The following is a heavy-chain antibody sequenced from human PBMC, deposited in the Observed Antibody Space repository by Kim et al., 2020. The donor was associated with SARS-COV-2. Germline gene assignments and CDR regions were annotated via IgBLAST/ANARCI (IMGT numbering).Heavy chain of an antibody. CDR2: INHSGST. Sequence: SETLSLTCAVYGGSFSGYYWSWIRQPPGKGLEWIGEINHSGSTNYNPSLKSRVTISVDTSKNQFSLKLSSVTAADTAVYYCARGGVKIPLYYYMDVWGKGTTVTVSS. J-gene: IGHJ6*03. CDR1: GGSFSGYY. D-gene: IGHD3-10*01. CDR3: ARGGVKIPLYYYMDV. V-gene: IGHV4-34*01.